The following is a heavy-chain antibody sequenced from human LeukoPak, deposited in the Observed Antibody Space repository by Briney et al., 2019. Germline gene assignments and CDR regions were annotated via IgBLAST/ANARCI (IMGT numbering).Heavy chain of an antibody. V-gene: IGHV6-1*01. J-gene: IGHJ3*02. D-gene: IGHD6-25*01. Sequence: SQTLSLTCAISGDSVSRNTAAWNWIGQSPSRGFEWVGRTYYRSKWYNDYALYVKSRISINPDTPKNQVSLQLNSVTPEDTAVYYCARDNSGGYRPAGAFDIWGQGTMVTVSS. CDR3: ARDNSGGYRPAGAFDI. CDR1: GDSVSRNTAA. CDR2: TYYRSKWYN.